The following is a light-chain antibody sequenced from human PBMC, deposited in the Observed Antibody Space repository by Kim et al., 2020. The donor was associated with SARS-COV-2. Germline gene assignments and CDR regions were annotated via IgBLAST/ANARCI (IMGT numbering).Light chain of an antibody. CDR1: QSVSSN. CDR3: QQYTNWPPLT. J-gene: IGKJ4*01. CDR2: GAS. V-gene: IGKV3-15*01. Sequence: SPGERATLSCRASQSVSSNLAWYQQKPGQAPRLLIYGASTSATGIPARFSGSGSGTEFTLTISSLQSEDFAVYYCQQYTNWPPLTFGGGTKVDIK.